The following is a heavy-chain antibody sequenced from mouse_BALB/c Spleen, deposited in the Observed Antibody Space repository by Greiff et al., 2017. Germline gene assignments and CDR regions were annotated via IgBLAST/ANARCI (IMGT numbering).Heavy chain of an antibody. CDR1: GFTFSRYT. Sequence: EVKLTESGGGLVKPGGSLKLSCAASGFTFSRYTMSWVRQTPEKRLEWVATISSGGSYTYYPDSVKGRFTISRDNAKNTLYLQMSSLKSEDTAMYYCTRCWDYAMDYWGQGTSVTVSS. V-gene: IGHV5-6-4*01. J-gene: IGHJ4*01. CDR3: TRCWDYAMDY. CDR2: ISSGGSYT.